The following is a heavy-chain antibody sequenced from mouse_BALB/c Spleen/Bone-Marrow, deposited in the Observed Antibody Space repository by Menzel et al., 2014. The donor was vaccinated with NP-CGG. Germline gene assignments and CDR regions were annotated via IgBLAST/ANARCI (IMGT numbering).Heavy chain of an antibody. CDR3: ASTAGTQYDYFAY. J-gene: IGHJ2*01. V-gene: IGHV1S137*01. Sequence: QVQLQQSGAELVRPGVSVKISCKGSGYTFTDYAMHWVKQSHAKSLEWIGVISPYYVDGGYNQKFKGKATMTIDKSSSTAYMELARLTSEDSAIYYCASTAGTQYDYFAYWGQGTTLTVSS. CDR1: GYTFTDYA. CDR2: ISPYYVDG. D-gene: IGHD1-2*01.